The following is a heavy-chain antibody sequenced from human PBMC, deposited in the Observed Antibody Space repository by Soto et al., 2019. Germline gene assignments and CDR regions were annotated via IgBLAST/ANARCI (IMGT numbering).Heavy chain of an antibody. CDR2: ISSSSSYI. J-gene: IGHJ6*02. CDR1: GFTFSSYS. Sequence: EVQLVESGGGLVKPGGSLRLSCAASGFTFSSYSMNWVRQAPGKGLEWVSSISSSSSYIYYADSVKGRVTISRDNAKNSLYLQMNSLRADDTAVYYCARDKILVFDYYYYGMDVWGQGTTVTVSS. CDR3: ARDKILVFDYYYYGMDV. D-gene: IGHD3-3*01. V-gene: IGHV3-21*01.